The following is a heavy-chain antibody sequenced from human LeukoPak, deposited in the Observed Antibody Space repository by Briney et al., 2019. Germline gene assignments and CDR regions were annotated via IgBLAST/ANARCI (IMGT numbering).Heavy chain of an antibody. V-gene: IGHV3-21*01. CDR2: ITSSGTYI. Sequence: GGSLRLSCAASGFNFGSYSMTWVRQAPGKGLEWVSSITSSGTYIFYADSVKGRFTISRDNAKNSLYLQMNSLRAEDTAVYYCAKDNMDTAMVRSSYYYYYYMDVWGKGTTVTISS. J-gene: IGHJ6*03. D-gene: IGHD5-18*01. CDR3: AKDNMDTAMVRSSYYYYYYMDV. CDR1: GFNFGSYS.